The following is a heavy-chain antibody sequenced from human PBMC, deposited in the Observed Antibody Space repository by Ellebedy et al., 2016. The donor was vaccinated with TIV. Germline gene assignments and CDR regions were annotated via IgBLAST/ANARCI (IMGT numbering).Heavy chain of an antibody. J-gene: IGHJ2*01. D-gene: IGHD4-17*01. V-gene: IGHV3-33*01. CDR3: ARKVPAPTTVPPNWYFDL. Sequence: PGGSLRLSCAASGFTFSSYGMHWVRQAPGKGLEWVAVIWYDESNEYYADSVKGRFTISRDNSKNTLFLQMTSLRAEDTAVYYCARKVPAPTTVPPNWYFDLWGRGTLVTVSS. CDR1: GFTFSSYG. CDR2: IWYDESNE.